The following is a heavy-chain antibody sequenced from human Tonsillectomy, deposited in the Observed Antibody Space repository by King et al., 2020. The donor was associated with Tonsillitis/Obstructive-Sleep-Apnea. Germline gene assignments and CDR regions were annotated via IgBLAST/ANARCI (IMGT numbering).Heavy chain of an antibody. CDR1: GYTFSSHG. CDR2: ISPYNGNA. V-gene: IGHV1-18*01. D-gene: IGHD5-24*01. CDR3: ARHIEMATLSNFDY. Sequence: VQLVESGAEVKKPGASVKVSCKASGYTFSSHGISWVRQAPGQGLEWMGGISPYNGNANYAQKVQGRVTMTTDTSTSTAYVELRSLRSDDTAVYYCARHIEMATLSNFDYWGQGTLVTVSS. J-gene: IGHJ4*02.